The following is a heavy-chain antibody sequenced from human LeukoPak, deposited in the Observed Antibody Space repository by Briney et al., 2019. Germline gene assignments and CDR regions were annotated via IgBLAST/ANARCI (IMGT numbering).Heavy chain of an antibody. CDR2: ISYDGSNK. CDR1: GFTFSSYA. J-gene: IGHJ4*02. D-gene: IGHD3-16*02. V-gene: IGHV3-30*04. Sequence: QAGGSLRLSCAASGFTFSSYAMHWVRQAPGKGLEWVAVISYDGSNKYYADSVKGRFTISRDNAKNTLFLQMNSLRAEDTAVYYCARGNSFSYPDWGQGTLVTVSS. CDR3: ARGNSFSYPD.